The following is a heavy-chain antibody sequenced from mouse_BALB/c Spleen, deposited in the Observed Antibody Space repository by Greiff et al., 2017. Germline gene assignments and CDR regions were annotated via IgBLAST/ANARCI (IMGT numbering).Heavy chain of an antibody. CDR3: TRGGSLFYFDY. Sequence: LQQPGSELVRPGASVKLSCKASGYTFTSYWMHWVKQRPGQGLEWIGNIYPGSGSTNYDEKFKSKATLTVDTSSSTAYMQLSSLTSEDSAVYYCTRGGSLFYFDYWGQGTTLTVSS. CDR1: GYTFTSYW. CDR2: IYPGSGST. J-gene: IGHJ2*01. V-gene: IGHV1S22*01.